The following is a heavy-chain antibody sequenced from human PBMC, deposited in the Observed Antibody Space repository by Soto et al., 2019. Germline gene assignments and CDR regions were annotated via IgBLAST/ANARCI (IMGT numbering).Heavy chain of an antibody. D-gene: IGHD2-15*01. Sequence: VQLQQWGAGLLKPSETLSLTCAVYGGSFSGYYWSWIRQPPGKGLEGIGEINHSGSTNYNPSLKSRVNISVDTSKNQFSLKLSSVTAADTAVYYCARDTPYCSGGSCYLDYWGQGTLVTVSS. CDR2: INHSGST. V-gene: IGHV4-34*01. CDR3: ARDTPYCSGGSCYLDY. CDR1: GGSFSGYY. J-gene: IGHJ4*02.